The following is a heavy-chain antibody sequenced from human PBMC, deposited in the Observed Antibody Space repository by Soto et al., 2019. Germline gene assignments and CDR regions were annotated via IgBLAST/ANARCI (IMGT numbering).Heavy chain of an antibody. D-gene: IGHD6-13*01. CDR2: VYNSGST. CDR1: GGSISSNY. J-gene: IGHJ4*02. CDR3: ARYRREAVAGYTLDN. V-gene: IGHV4-59*01. Sequence: SETLSLTCTVSGGSISSNYWTWIRQPPGKGLEWIGYVYNSGSTNYNPSPKSRVTISEDTSKSQFSLKVNSMTAADTAVYYCARYRREAVAGYTLDNWGQGILVTVSS.